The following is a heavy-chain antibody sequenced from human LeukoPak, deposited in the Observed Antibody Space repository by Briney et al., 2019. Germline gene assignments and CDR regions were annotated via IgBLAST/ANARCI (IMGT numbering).Heavy chain of an antibody. D-gene: IGHD5-12*01. CDR3: ARDYSGWSLDP. J-gene: IGHJ5*02. CDR2: ISSSGSTI. CDR1: GFPFSDYY. Sequence: GGSLRLSCAASGFPFSDYYMNWIRQAPGKGLEWVSYISSSGSTIYYADSVKGRFTISRDNAKNSLYLQMNSLRAEDTAVYYCARDYSGWSLDPWGQGTLVTVSS. V-gene: IGHV3-11*01.